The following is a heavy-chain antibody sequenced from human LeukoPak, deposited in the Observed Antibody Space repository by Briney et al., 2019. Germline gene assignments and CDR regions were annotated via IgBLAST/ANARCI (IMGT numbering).Heavy chain of an antibody. CDR1: GFTFSTYA. J-gene: IGHJ4*02. V-gene: IGHV3-23*01. CDR3: ARMGGGTFGDC. CDR2: ISVDGYST. D-gene: IGHD2-15*01. Sequence: PGGSLRLSCAASGFTFSTYAMSWVRRVPGKGLEWVSSISVDGYSTYYADSVKGRFTISRDNSKNTLYLQMNSLRAEDTALYYCARMGGGTFGDCWGQGTLVTVSS.